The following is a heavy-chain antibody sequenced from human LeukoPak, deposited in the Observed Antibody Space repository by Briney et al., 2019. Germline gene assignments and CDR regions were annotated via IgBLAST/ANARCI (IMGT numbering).Heavy chain of an antibody. CDR1: GYSFSSFD. Sequence: VASVKVSCKASGYSFSSFDINWVRQATGQGLEWVGWMNPNSGNTGYAQKFQGRVTMTRNNSINTAYMELSSLGSEDTAVYYCARVTRYYYGMDVWGQGTTVTVSS. J-gene: IGHJ6*02. D-gene: IGHD1-14*01. V-gene: IGHV1-8*01. CDR2: MNPNSGNT. CDR3: ARVTRYYYGMDV.